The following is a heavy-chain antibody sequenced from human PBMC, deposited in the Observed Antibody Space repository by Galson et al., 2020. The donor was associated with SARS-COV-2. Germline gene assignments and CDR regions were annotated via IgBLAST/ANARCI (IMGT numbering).Heavy chain of an antibody. CDR2: MYYSGST. CDR1: GASISSSSYS. Sequence: SETLSLTCIVSGASISSSSYSWGWIRQPPGKGLEWIGSMYYSGSTAYNPSLKSRVTISVDTSKNQFSLKLTSVTAADTAVYYCASFIGQSLDSWGRGTLVTVSS. CDR3: ASFIGQSLDS. J-gene: IGHJ4*02. D-gene: IGHD3-16*02. V-gene: IGHV4-39*07.